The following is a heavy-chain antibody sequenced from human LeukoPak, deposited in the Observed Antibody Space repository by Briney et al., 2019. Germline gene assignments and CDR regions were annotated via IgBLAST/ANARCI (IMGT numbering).Heavy chain of an antibody. CDR3: ARGGGLDV. J-gene: IGHJ6*02. CDR2: ISSSSTYI. D-gene: IGHD3-16*01. V-gene: IGHV3-21*04. CDR1: GFTFSNYN. Sequence: GGSLRLSCAASGFTFSNYNMNWVRQAPGKGLEWVSSISSSSTYINYADSVKGRFTISRDNAKNSLYLQMSNLRAEDTAVYFCARGGGLDVWGQGATVTVSS.